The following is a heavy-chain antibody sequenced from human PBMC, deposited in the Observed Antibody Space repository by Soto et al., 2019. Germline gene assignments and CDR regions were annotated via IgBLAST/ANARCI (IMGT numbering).Heavy chain of an antibody. CDR1: GFTFGFFG. Sequence: QIQLVESGGDVVQPGRSLRLSCTASGFTFGFFGMHWVRQAPGKGLEWVAFISADGTSTYYAESVRGRFTLSRDNSMRAGYLHMNTLRDDDTGLYFCGRGNLSFDFDPWGRGTLVTVSS. D-gene: IGHD3-9*01. V-gene: IGHV3-30*03. J-gene: IGHJ5*02. CDR2: ISADGTST. CDR3: GRGNLSFDFDP.